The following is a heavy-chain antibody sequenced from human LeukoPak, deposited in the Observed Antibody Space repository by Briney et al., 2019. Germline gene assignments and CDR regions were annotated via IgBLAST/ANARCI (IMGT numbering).Heavy chain of an antibody. J-gene: IGHJ6*02. D-gene: IGHD4-11*01. V-gene: IGHV1-18*01. CDR2: ISAYNGNT. CDR3: ARDDYLHGMDV. CDR1: GYTFTSYG. Sequence: GGSLRLSCAASGYTFTSYGISWVRQAPGQGLEWMGWISAYNGNTNYAQKLQGRVTMTTDTSTSTAYMELRSLRSDDTAVYYCARDDYLHGMDVWGQGTTVTVSS.